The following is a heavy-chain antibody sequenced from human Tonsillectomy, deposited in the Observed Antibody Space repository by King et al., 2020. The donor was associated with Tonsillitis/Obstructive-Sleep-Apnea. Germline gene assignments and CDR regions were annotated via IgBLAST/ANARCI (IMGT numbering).Heavy chain of an antibody. CDR3: ARDTRGYSGYEGNMGV. CDR1: GFTFSSYA. J-gene: IGHJ6*04. Sequence: VQLVESGGGVVQPGRSLRLSCAASGFTFSSYAMHWVRQAPGKGLEWVALIPYDGSHKYYADSVTGRFTISRDNSKNTLSLQMNRLRPDDTAVYDCARDTRGYSGYEGNMGVWGKGTTVTVSS. CDR2: IPYDGSHK. V-gene: IGHV3-30*04. D-gene: IGHD5-12*01.